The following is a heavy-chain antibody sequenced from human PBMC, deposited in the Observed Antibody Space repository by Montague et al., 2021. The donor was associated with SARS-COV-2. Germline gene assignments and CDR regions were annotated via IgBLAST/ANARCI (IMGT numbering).Heavy chain of an antibody. D-gene: IGHD3-10*01. CDR3: ASGEFFYYGSGKYYRSALDD. J-gene: IGHJ6*02. CDR2: VIHSGTT. Sequence: SETLSLTCHVSGASFSGYYWSWVRQSPRQGLELICEVIHSGTTNYNQSLKGRVTISIDSSNDRFSLRLTSLTAADTGVYYCASGEFFYYGSGKYYRSALDDWGQGTTVTVSS. CDR1: GASFSGYY. V-gene: IGHV4-34*12.